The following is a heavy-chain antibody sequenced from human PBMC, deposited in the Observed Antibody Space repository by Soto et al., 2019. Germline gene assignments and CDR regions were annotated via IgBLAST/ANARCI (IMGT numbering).Heavy chain of an antibody. CDR1: GFTFSNYW. J-gene: IGHJ4*02. CDR3: ARREYDVVTGYRLDY. V-gene: IGHV3-74*01. CDR2: VNSDGSST. Sequence: PGGSLRLSCVVSGFTFSNYWMHWVRQAPGEGLVWVSRVNSDGSSTIYADSVKGRFTISRDNAKNTLYLQMNSLRAEDTAVYYCARREYDVVTGYRLDYWGRGTRVTVS. D-gene: IGHD3-9*01.